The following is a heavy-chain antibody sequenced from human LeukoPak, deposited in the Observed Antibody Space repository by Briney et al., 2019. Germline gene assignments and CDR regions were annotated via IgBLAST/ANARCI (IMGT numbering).Heavy chain of an antibody. D-gene: IGHD3-3*01. Sequence: PGGSLRLSCAASGFTFSSYAMHWVRQAPGKGLEWVAVISYDGSNKYYTDSVKGRFTISRDNSKNTLYLQMNSLRAEDTAVYYCARGDPTQYYDFWSGYSNFDYWGQGTLVTVSS. CDR2: ISYDGSNK. CDR3: ARGDPTQYYDFWSGYSNFDY. V-gene: IGHV3-30*04. J-gene: IGHJ4*02. CDR1: GFTFSSYA.